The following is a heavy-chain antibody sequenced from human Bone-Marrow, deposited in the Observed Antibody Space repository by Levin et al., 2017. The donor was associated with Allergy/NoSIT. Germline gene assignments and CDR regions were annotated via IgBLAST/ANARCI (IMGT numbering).Heavy chain of an antibody. Sequence: GGSLRLSCEASGFTFSSYPMNWVRQAPGKGLEWVAVISYERNNKYYADSVKGRFTISRDNSENTLYLQMNSLRPADTAGYYCARDRRPEGGFYYGSGSPFTAFDYWGQGTLVTVSS. CDR3: ARDRRPEGGFYYGSGSPFTAFDY. J-gene: IGHJ4*02. V-gene: IGHV3-30-3*01. CDR1: GFTFSSYP. D-gene: IGHD3-10*01. CDR2: ISYERNNK.